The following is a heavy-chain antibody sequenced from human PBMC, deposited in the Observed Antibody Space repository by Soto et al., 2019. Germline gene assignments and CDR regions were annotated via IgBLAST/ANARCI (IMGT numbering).Heavy chain of an antibody. CDR2: IYHSGST. CDR1: GGSISSSNW. J-gene: IGHJ6*02. D-gene: IGHD2-2*01. Sequence: SETLSLTCAVSGGSISSSNWWSWVRQPPGKGLEWIGEIYHSGSTNYNPSLKSRVTISVDKSKNQFSLKLSSVTAADTAVYYCARGVVVVPAAMLDGMDVWGQGTTVTVSS. V-gene: IGHV4-4*02. CDR3: ARGVVVVPAAMLDGMDV.